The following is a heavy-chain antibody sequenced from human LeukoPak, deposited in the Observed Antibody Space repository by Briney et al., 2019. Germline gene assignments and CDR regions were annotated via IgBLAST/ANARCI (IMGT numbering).Heavy chain of an antibody. J-gene: IGHJ4*02. V-gene: IGHV1-69-2*01. CDR1: GYTFTAYY. Sequence: ASVKVSCKASGYTFTAYYMHWVQQAPGKGLEWMGRVDPEDGETIYAEKFHGRVTITVDTSTDTAYMELSSLRSEDTAVYYCATGFSSGYYFDYWGQGTLVTVSS. CDR2: VDPEDGET. D-gene: IGHD3-22*01. CDR3: ATGFSSGYYFDY.